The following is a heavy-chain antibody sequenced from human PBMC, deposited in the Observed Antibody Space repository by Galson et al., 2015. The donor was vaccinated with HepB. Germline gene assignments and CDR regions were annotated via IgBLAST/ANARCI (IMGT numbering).Heavy chain of an antibody. CDR1: GYTFTGYY. CDR3: ARGGTEQQLVRGGGFDP. D-gene: IGHD6-13*01. V-gene: IGHV1-2*02. J-gene: IGHJ5*02. CDR2: INPNSGGT. Sequence: SVKVSCKASGYTFTGYYMHWVRQAPGQGLEWMGWINPNSGGTNYAQKFQGRVTMTRDTSISTAYMELSRLRSDDTAVYYCARGGTEQQLVRGGGFDPWGQGTLVTVSS.